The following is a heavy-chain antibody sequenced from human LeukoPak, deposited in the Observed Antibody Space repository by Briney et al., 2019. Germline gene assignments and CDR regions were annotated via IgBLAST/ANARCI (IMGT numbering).Heavy chain of an antibody. CDR2: MNPNSGNT. J-gene: IGHJ5*02. CDR1: GYTFTSYD. V-gene: IGHV1-8*01. D-gene: IGHD1-1*01. CDR3: ARVKYNWNDIFENWFDP. Sequence: ASVKVSCKASGYTFTSYDINWVRQATGQGLEWMGWMNPNSGNTAYAQKFQGRVTMTRNTSISTAYMELSSLRSEDSAVYYCARVKYNWNDIFENWFDPWGQGTLVTVSS.